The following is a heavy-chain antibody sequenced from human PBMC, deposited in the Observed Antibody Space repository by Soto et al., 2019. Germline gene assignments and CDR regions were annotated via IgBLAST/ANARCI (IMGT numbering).Heavy chain of an antibody. CDR2: IYYSGST. J-gene: IGHJ4*02. D-gene: IGHD3-22*01. Sequence: QVQLQESGPGLVKPSETLSLTCTVSGGSISSYYWSWIRQPPGKGLEWIGYIYYSGSTNYNPSLKSRVTISVDTSKNQFSLKLSSVTAADTAVYYCASLGTEYYYDSSGDYYFDYWGQGTLVTVSS. CDR1: GGSISSYY. CDR3: ASLGTEYYYDSSGDYYFDY. V-gene: IGHV4-59*08.